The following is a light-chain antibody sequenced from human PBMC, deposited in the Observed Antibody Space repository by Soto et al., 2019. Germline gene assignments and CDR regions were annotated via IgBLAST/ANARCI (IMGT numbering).Light chain of an antibody. CDR1: SSDVGGYNY. Sequence: QSALTQPASVSGSPGQSIIISCTGTSSDVGGYNYVSWYQQHPGKAPKLMIYDVSNRPSGVSNRFSGSKSGNTASLTISGLQAEDEADYYCSSYRGSTTLDRVFGGGTKLTVL. CDR3: SSYRGSTTLDRV. J-gene: IGLJ3*02. CDR2: DVS. V-gene: IGLV2-14*01.